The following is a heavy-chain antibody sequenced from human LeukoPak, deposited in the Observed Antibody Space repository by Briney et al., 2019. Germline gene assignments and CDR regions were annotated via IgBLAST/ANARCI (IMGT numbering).Heavy chain of an antibody. CDR2: ISGSGGST. CDR3: AIRIAVAGAFNY. D-gene: IGHD6-19*01. CDR1: GFTFSSYA. J-gene: IGHJ4*02. V-gene: IGHV3-23*01. Sequence: GGSLRLSCAASGFTFSSYAMSWVRQAPGKGLEWVSGISGSGGSTYYADSVKGRFTISRDNSKNTLYLQMNSLRAEDTAVYYCAIRIAVAGAFNYWGQGTLVTVSS.